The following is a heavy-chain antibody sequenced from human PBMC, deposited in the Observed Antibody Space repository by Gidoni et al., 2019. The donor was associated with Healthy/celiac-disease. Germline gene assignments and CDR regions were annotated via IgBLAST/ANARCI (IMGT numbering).Heavy chain of an antibody. CDR3: ARVERVADTFDY. CDR1: GFTFSSYA. D-gene: IGHD6-19*01. Sequence: EVQLLESGGGLVQPGGSLRLSCAASGFTFSSYAMSWVRQAPWTGLEWVSAISGSGGSTYYADSVKGRFTISRDNSKNTLYLQMNSLRAEDTAVYYCARVERVADTFDYWGQGTLVTVSS. J-gene: IGHJ4*02. CDR2: ISGSGGST. V-gene: IGHV3-23*01.